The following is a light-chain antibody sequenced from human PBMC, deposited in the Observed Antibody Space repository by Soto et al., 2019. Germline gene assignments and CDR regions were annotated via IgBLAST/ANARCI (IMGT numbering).Light chain of an antibody. Sequence: DIQMTQSPSSLSASVGDRVTITCRASQSISSYLNWYQQKPGKAPKLLIYAASSLQSGVQSRFSGSGSGTDFTLTIRSLQPEDFATYYCKQSYSTPHTFGQGTKVDIK. CDR2: AAS. J-gene: IGKJ1*01. V-gene: IGKV1-39*01. CDR3: KQSYSTPHT. CDR1: QSISSY.